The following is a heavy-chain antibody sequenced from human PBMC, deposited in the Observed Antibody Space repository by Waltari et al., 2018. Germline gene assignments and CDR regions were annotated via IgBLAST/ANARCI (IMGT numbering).Heavy chain of an antibody. CDR3: AREPTSNLGSYSGFDY. J-gene: IGHJ4*02. V-gene: IGHV3-30*01. CDR2: ISYDGSNK. CDR1: GFTFSSYA. D-gene: IGHD1-26*01. Sequence: QVQLVESGGGVVQPGRSLRLSCAASGFTFSSYAMPWVRQAPGKGLEWVAVISYDGSNKYYADSVKGRFTISRDNSKNTLYLQMNSLRAEDTAVYYCAREPTSNLGSYSGFDYWGQGTLVTVSS.